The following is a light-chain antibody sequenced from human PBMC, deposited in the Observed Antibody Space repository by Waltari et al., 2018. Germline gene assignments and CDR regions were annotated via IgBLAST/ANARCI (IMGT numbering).Light chain of an antibody. J-gene: IGKJ1*01. Sequence: DIQMTXXXSXLSASVGDXXXILCRVSQAIGYSLAWYQQKPGKAPKLLLYGASRLDSGVPFRFSGSGSGTDFTLTITSLQPEDFATYYCQHYYNIPRTFGQGTKVEVK. CDR1: QAIGYS. V-gene: IGKV1-NL1*01. CDR3: QHYYNIPRT. CDR2: GAS.